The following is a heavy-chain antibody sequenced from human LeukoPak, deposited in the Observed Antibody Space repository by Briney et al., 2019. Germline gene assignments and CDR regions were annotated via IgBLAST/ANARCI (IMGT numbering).Heavy chain of an antibody. V-gene: IGHV3-30-3*01. CDR2: ISYDGSNK. D-gene: IGHD3-22*01. Sequence: GGSLRLSCAASGFTFSSYAMHWVRQAPGKGLEWVAVISYDGSNKYYADSVKGRFTISRDNSKNTLYLQINSLRAEDTAVCYCASPLNYYDSSGPFDYWGQGTLVTVSS. CDR1: GFTFSSYA. J-gene: IGHJ4*02. CDR3: ASPLNYYDSSGPFDY.